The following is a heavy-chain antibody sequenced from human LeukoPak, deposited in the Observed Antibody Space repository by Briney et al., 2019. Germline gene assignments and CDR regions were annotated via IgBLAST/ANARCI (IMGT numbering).Heavy chain of an antibody. J-gene: IGHJ4*02. CDR2: IYHSGST. D-gene: IGHD4-17*01. Sequence: SETLSLTCAVSGGSISSGGYSWSWIRQPPGKGLEWIGYIYHSGSTYYNPSLKSRVTISVDRSKNQFSLKLSSVTAADTAVYYCASSTVTTWPLFDYWGQGTLVTVSS. CDR3: ASSTVTTWPLFDY. CDR1: GGSISSGGYS. V-gene: IGHV4-30-2*01.